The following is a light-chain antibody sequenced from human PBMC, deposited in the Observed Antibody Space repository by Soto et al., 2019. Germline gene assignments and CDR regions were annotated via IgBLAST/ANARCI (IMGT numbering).Light chain of an antibody. Sequence: PGVSATLSCRATRSVSSYLAWYQFKPGQAPRIIIFGASGRATGIPDRFSGSGSGTDSTLTISRLEPEDFAVYYCQQYGSSPPITFGQGTRLEIK. CDR1: RSVSSY. CDR2: GAS. V-gene: IGKV3-20*01. CDR3: QQYGSSPPIT. J-gene: IGKJ5*01.